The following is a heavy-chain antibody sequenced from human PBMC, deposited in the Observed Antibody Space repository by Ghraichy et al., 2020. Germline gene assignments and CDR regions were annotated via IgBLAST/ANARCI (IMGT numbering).Heavy chain of an antibody. CDR3: TRRAGLSPGTTVFNHHLDV. D-gene: IGHD4-17*01. CDR2: IFPGHSDI. CDR1: GFTFSNYW. Sequence: GESLNISCQGSGFTFSNYWIGWVRQMPGKGLEWMGIIFPGHSDIRYSPSFQGQVTISADNSINTAYLQWTSLKASDSAIYYCTRRAGLSPGTTVFNHHLDVWGKGTTVTVS. V-gene: IGHV5-51*01. J-gene: IGHJ6*03.